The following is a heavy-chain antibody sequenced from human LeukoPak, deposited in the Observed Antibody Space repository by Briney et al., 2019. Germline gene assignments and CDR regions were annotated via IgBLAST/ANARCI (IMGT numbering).Heavy chain of an antibody. CDR2: ISSSGSTI. Sequence: PGGSLRLSCAASGFTFSSYEMNWVRQAPGKGLEWVSYISSSGSTIYYADSVKGRFTISRDNAKNSLYLQMNSLRAEDTALYYCASSSWSTYYFDYWGQGTLVTVSS. CDR3: ASSSWSTYYFDY. D-gene: IGHD6-13*01. CDR1: GFTFSSYE. J-gene: IGHJ4*02. V-gene: IGHV3-48*03.